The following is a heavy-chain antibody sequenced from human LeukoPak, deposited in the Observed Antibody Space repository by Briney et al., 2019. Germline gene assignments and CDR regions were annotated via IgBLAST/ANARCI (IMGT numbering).Heavy chain of an antibody. CDR1: GFTFTTIP. Sequence: PGGSLSLSCAASGFTFTTIPWTWVGRAPGKGLEWVSAISGSGGSTYYADSVKGRFTISRDNSKNTLYLQMNSLRAEDTAVYYCAKAPGHWGQGTLVTVSS. CDR2: ISGSGGST. CDR3: AKAPGH. V-gene: IGHV3-23*01. J-gene: IGHJ4*02.